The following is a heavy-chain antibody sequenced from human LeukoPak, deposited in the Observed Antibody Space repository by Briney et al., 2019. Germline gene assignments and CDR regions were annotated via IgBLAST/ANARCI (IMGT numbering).Heavy chain of an antibody. D-gene: IGHD2-15*01. V-gene: IGHV1-18*01. Sequence: ASVKVSCKASGYTFTSYGISWVRQAPGQGLEWMGWISAYNGNTNYAQKLQGRVTMTTDTSTSTAYMELRRLRSGDTAVYYCARVGVDIVVVVAATVGGAFDIWGQGTMVTVSS. CDR3: ARVGVDIVVVVAATVGGAFDI. CDR2: ISAYNGNT. CDR1: GYTFTSYG. J-gene: IGHJ3*02.